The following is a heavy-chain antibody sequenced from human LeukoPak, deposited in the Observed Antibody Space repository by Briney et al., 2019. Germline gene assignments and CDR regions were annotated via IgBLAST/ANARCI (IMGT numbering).Heavy chain of an antibody. CDR1: GYTFTGYY. J-gene: IGHJ6*03. CDR3: ARSPYYYDSSGYYYGYYYYYMDV. V-gene: IGHV1-2*02. D-gene: IGHD3-22*01. CDR2: INPNSGGT. Sequence: ASVKVSCKASGYTFTGYYMHWVRQAPGQGLEWMGWINPNSGGTNYAQKFQGRVTMTRDTSISTAYMELRRLRSDDTAVYYCARSPYYYDSSGYYYGYYYYYMDVWGKGTTVTVSS.